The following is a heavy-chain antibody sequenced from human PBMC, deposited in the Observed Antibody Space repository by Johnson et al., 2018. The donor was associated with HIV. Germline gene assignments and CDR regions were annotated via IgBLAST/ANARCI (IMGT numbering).Heavy chain of an antibody. CDR2: ISYDGSNK. CDR1: GFTFSSYA. V-gene: IGHV3-30-3*01. J-gene: IGHJ3*02. D-gene: IGHD4-23*01. Sequence: QVQLVESGGGLVQPGRPLRLSCAASGFTFSSYAMHWVRQAPGKGLEWVAVISYDGSNKYYADSVKGRFTISRDNAKNSLYLQMNSLRAEDTAVYYCARATVESAFDIWGQGTMVTVSS. CDR3: ARATVESAFDI.